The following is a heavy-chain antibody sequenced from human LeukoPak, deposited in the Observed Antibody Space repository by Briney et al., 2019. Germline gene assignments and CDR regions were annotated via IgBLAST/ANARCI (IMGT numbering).Heavy chain of an antibody. CDR3: ARVMTTVTAYYYYYMDV. V-gene: IGHV3-20*04. J-gene: IGHJ6*03. CDR1: GFTFDDYG. CDR2: INWNGGST. Sequence: PGGSLRLSCAASGFTFDDYGMSWVRQAPGKGLEWVSGINWNGGSTGYADSLKGRVTLSRDNAKNSLYLQMNSLRAEGTALYYCARVMTTVTAYYYYYMDVWGKGTTVTVSS. D-gene: IGHD4-17*01.